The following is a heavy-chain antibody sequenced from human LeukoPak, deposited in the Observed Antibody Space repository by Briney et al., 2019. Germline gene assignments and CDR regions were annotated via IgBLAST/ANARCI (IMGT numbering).Heavy chain of an antibody. D-gene: IGHD3-22*01. CDR2: IGTYGGDT. J-gene: IGHJ5*01. CDR1: TSR. CDR3: ARYLWNFYDDNGYTRDFDS. Sequence: ASVKVSCKATSRISCVRQASGQGLAWRRWIGTYGGDTYYAQKFQGRITVTTDTSTSPVYMELRNLRSDDTAVYYCARYLWNFYDDNGYTRDFDSWGQGTLVTVSS. V-gene: IGHV1-18*01.